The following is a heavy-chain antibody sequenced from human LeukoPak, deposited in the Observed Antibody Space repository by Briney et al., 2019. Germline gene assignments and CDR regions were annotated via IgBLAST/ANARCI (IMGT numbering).Heavy chain of an antibody. Sequence: NTSETLSLTCAVYGGSFSGYYWSWIRQAPGKGLEWVSSISSSSSYIYYADSVKGRFTISRDNAKNSLYLQMNSLRAEDTAVYYCARLTVTRDYWGQGTLVTVSS. CDR3: ARLTVTRDY. J-gene: IGHJ4*02. CDR2: ISSSSSYI. D-gene: IGHD4-17*01. CDR1: GGSFSGYY. V-gene: IGHV3-21*01.